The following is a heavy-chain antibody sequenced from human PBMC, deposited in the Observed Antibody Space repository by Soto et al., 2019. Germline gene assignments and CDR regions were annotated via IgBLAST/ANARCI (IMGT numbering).Heavy chain of an antibody. Sequence: QVQLVQSGPEVKKPGSSVKVSCKTSGDTFKKFAISWVRQAPGQGPEWMGGIIPMFGTTKYTQKFQGRVTFTADTSTGTAYMELTSLMSEDPATYFCARGVVPAAAAATHYSHYGMDVWGQGTPVTVSS. V-gene: IGHV1-69*06. CDR3: ARGVVPAAAAATHYSHYGMDV. D-gene: IGHD2-2*01. CDR1: GDTFKKFA. J-gene: IGHJ6*02. CDR2: IIPMFGTT.